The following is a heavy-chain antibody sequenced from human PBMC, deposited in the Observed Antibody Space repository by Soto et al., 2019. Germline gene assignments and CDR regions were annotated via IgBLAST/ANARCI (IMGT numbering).Heavy chain of an antibody. CDR2: IYPGDSDT. CDR3: ARQRSELILDPEFDT. J-gene: IGHJ4*02. Sequence: PGESLKISCKGSGCSFTSYWIGWGRQMPGKGLEWMGIIYPGDSDTRYSPSFQGQVTISADKSISTAYLQWSSLKASDTAMYYCARQRSELILDPEFDTWGQGTLVTVAS. V-gene: IGHV5-51*01. D-gene: IGHD3-22*01. CDR1: GCSFTSYW.